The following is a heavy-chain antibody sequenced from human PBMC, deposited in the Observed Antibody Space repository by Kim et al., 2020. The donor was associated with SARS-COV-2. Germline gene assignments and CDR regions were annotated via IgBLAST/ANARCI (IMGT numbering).Heavy chain of an antibody. J-gene: IGHJ4*02. CDR3: ARDGETYYDFWSGYYFDY. V-gene: IGHV3-30*01. D-gene: IGHD3-3*01. Sequence: KCRFTISRDNSKNTLYLQMNSLRAEDTAVYYCARDGETYYDFWSGYYFDYWGQGTLVTVSS.